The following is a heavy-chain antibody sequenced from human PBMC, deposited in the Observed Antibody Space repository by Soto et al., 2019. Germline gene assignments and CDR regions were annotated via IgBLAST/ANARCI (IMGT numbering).Heavy chain of an antibody. V-gene: IGHV3-21*01. CDR2: ISSSSSLI. CDR1: GYSFISYS. J-gene: IGHJ3*01. D-gene: IGHD6-19*01. Sequence: EVQLVESGGGLVKPGGSLRLSCVGSGYSFISYSMFWVRQAPGKGLEWVSSISSSSSLIYYGDSVKGRFTISRDNTKNSLFLQMNNLRAEDTGVYYCGVRLVDAFDVWGQGTMVTVSS. CDR3: GVRLVDAFDV.